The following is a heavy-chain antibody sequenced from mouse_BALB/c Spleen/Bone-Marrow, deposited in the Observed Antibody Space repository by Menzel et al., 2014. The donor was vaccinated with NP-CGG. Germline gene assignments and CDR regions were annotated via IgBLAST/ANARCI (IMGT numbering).Heavy chain of an antibody. D-gene: IGHD2-2*01. V-gene: IGHV7-3*02. CDR1: GFTFTDNY. J-gene: IGHJ1*01. CDR3: ARDISYAYYWYFDV. Sequence: EVQGVESGGGLVQPGGSLRLSCATSGFTFTDNYMSWVRQPPGKALEWLGFIRNKANGYTTEYSASVKGRFTISRDNSQSILYLQMNTLRAEDSATYFRARDISYAYYWYFDVWGAGPAFAVAA. CDR2: IRNKANGYTT.